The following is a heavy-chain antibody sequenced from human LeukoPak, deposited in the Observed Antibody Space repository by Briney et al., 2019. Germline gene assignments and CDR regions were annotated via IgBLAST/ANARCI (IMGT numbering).Heavy chain of an antibody. CDR1: GGSFSGYY. V-gene: IGHV4-34*01. J-gene: IGHJ4*02. D-gene: IGHD5-12*01. CDR3: VRHDGRGGATMGSLDS. CDR2: INHSGST. Sequence: SETLSLTCAVYGGSFSGYYWSWIRQPPGKGLEWIGEINHSGSTNYNPSLKSRVTISVDTSKNQFSLKLSSVTAADTAVYYCVRHDGRGGATMGSLDSWGQGSLVTVSS.